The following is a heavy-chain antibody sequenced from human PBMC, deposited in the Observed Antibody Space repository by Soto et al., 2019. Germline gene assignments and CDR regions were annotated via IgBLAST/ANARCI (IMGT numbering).Heavy chain of an antibody. D-gene: IGHD3-3*01. J-gene: IGHJ4*02. Sequence: SETLSLTCTVSGGSISSSSYYWGWIRQPPGKGLEWIGSIYYSGSTYYNPSLKSRVTISVDTSKNQFSLKLSSVTAADTAVHYCARHVLRFLEWLPLYYFDYWGQGTLVTVSS. V-gene: IGHV4-39*01. CDR1: GGSISSSSYY. CDR2: IYYSGST. CDR3: ARHVLRFLEWLPLYYFDY.